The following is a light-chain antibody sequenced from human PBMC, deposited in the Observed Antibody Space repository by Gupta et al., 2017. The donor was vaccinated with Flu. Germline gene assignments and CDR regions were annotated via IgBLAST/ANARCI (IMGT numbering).Light chain of an antibody. CDR3: QHYNSRPRT. CDR2: DAS. J-gene: IGKJ1*01. CDR1: EGVGTN. V-gene: IGKV3-15*01. Sequence: EIVMKQSPATLSVSPGERVTLSCRASEGVGTNLVWYQQKPGQAPRLLIYDASIRVTAVTDRFSGSGSETEFSLTISSLQSEDFAIYYCQHYNSRPRTFGQGTKVEMK.